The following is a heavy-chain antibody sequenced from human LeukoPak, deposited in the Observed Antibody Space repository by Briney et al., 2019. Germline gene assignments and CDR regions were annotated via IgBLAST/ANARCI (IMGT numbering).Heavy chain of an antibody. Sequence: GGSLRLSCAASGFTFSSYGMHWVRQAPGKGLEWVAVIWYDGSNKYYADSVKGRLTISRDNSKNTLYLQMNSLRAEDTAVYYCARTPGYSYGYFDYWGQGTLVTVSS. V-gene: IGHV3-33*01. D-gene: IGHD5-18*01. CDR1: GFTFSSYG. CDR3: ARTPGYSYGYFDY. J-gene: IGHJ4*02. CDR2: IWYDGSNK.